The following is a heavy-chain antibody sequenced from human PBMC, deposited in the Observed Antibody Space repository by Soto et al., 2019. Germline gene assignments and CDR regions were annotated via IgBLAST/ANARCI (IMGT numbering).Heavy chain of an antibody. J-gene: IGHJ5*02. Sequence: QVQLVQPGTEVKKPGASVKVSCKASGYTFTYNLHWVRQAPGQGLEWMGWINPSNGDTTYAPKFQGYMTMTRDTSISTGYMELSRLTYDDTAVYYWARGVGSSWFDPWGQGTLVTVSS. V-gene: IGHV1-2*04. CDR3: ARGVGSSWFDP. D-gene: IGHD2-2*01. CDR2: INPSNGDT. CDR1: GYTFTYN.